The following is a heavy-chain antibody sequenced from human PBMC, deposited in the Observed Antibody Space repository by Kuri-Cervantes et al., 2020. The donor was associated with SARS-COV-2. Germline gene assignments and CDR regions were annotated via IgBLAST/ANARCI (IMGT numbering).Heavy chain of an antibody. V-gene: IGHV1-2*02. J-gene: IGHJ4*02. CDR3: ARDQDFHSRSWYRTMDY. Sequence: ASVKVSCKASGYTSTGYYMRWVRQAPGQGLEWMGWINPNSGGTNYAQKFQGRVTMTRNTSISTAYMELSSLRSEDTAVYYCARDQDFHSRSWYRTMDYWGQGTLVTVSS. D-gene: IGHD6-13*01. CDR2: INPNSGGT. CDR1: GYTSTGYY.